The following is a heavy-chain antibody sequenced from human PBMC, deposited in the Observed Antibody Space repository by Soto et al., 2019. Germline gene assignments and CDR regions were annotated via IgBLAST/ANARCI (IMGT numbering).Heavy chain of an antibody. CDR1: GGSISSESYF. D-gene: IGHD2-2*01. CDR3: ARGRVVVPAAVMFNCLDP. V-gene: IGHV4-61*01. CDR2: IHYNGDT. Sequence: SETLSLTCTVSGGSISSESYFWSWIRQPPGKGLEWIGYIHYNGDTNSNPSLKSRVTISVDSSKNQFSLKLNSVTAADTAVYYCARGRVVVPAAVMFNCLDPWGQGALVTVSS. J-gene: IGHJ5*02.